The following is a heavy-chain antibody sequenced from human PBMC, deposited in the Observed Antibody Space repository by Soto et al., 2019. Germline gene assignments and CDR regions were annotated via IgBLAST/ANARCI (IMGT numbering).Heavy chain of an antibody. Sequence: ASVNVARKASGYPCTVYYMHWLRQAHGQGLGWMGWINPNSGGTNYAQKFQGWVTMTRDTSISTAYMELSSVTAADTAVYSCARDMGPYDFWSGYSDGMDVCGQGTTVTVP. D-gene: IGHD3-3*01. CDR3: ARDMGPYDFWSGYSDGMDV. CDR1: GYPCTVYY. J-gene: IGHJ6*02. V-gene: IGHV1-2*04. CDR2: INPNSGGT.